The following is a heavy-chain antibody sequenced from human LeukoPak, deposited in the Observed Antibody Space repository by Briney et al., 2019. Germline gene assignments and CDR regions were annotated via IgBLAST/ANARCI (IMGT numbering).Heavy chain of an antibody. J-gene: IGHJ4*02. D-gene: IGHD2-2*01. Sequence: SETLSLTCAVYGGSFSGYYWSWIRQPPGKGLEWIGEINHRGSTNYNPSLKSRVTISVDTSKNQFSLKLSSVTAADTAVYYCARVGCSSTSCYREYYFDYWGQGTLVTVSS. CDR2: INHRGST. CDR1: GGSFSGYY. CDR3: ARVGCSSTSCYREYYFDY. V-gene: IGHV4-34*01.